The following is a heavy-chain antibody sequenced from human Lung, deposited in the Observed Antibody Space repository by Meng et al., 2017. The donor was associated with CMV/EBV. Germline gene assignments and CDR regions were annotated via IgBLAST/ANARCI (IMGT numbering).Heavy chain of an antibody. CDR2: FSGNTGFI. CDR3: AKGGGERVTFDAMDV. CDR1: GFTFDDFA. Sequence: SLKISCTASGFTFDDFAMHWVRQTPGEGLEWVSGFSGNTGFIAYADSVKGRFTISRDNAKKTLYLQMDSLRPEDTGLYYCAKGGGERVTFDAMDVWGQGTTVTGSS. J-gene: IGHJ6*02. D-gene: IGHD2-21*02. V-gene: IGHV3-9*01.